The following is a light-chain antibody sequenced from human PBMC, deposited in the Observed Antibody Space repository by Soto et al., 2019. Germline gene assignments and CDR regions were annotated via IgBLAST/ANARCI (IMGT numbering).Light chain of an antibody. J-gene: IGKJ1*01. CDR2: EAS. V-gene: IGKV3-11*01. CDR1: QSVSSY. CDR3: QQRSDWPWT. Sequence: EIVFTQSPATLSLSPGERATLSCRASQSVSSYLAWYQQKPDQAPRLLMYEASNRDTGIPARFSGGGSGTDFTLTISSLEPEDFEVYYCQQRSDWPWTFGQGTKVDIK.